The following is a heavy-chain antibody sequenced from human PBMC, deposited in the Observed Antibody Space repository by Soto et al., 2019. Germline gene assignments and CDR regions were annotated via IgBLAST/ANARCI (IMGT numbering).Heavy chain of an antibody. D-gene: IGHD6-19*01. V-gene: IGHV3-30*18. CDR3: AKPRPGYSSGREFDY. CDR2: ISYDGSNK. CDR1: GFTFSSYG. J-gene: IGHJ4*02. Sequence: GGSLRLSCAASGFTFSSYGMHWVRQAPGKGLEWVAVISYDGSNKYYADSVKGRFTISRDNSKNTLYLQMNSLRAEDTAVYYCAKPRPGYSSGREFDYWGQGTLVTVSS.